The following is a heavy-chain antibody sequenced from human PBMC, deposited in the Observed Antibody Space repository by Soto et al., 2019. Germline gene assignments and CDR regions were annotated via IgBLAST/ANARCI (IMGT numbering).Heavy chain of an antibody. CDR2: IIPCLGVT. CDR1: GGTFSPYT. J-gene: IGHJ4*02. D-gene: IGHD3-10*01. CDR3: ARDWESTVSTWSFGAF. Sequence: QVQLVQSGAEVKKPGSSVKVSCKASGGTFSPYTVNWVRQAPGQGLEWMGRIIPCLGVTNYAQKFQARVTLTADTSTTTAYMELSGLRFEDTAVYYCARDWESTVSTWSFGAFWGRGTLVTVSS. V-gene: IGHV1-69*08.